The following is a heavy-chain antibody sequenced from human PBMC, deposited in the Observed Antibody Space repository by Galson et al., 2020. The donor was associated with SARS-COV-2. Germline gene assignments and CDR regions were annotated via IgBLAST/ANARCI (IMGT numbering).Heavy chain of an antibody. D-gene: IGHD6-19*01. CDR1: GGSISSSSHY. CDR2: IYYTGST. CDR3: AREGSKIAVAGTSFDY. V-gene: IGHV4-39*02. J-gene: IGHJ4*02. Sequence: SETLSPTCTASGGSISSSSHYWGWLRQPPAKGLEWIGSIYYTGSTYYNPSPKSRVTISVDTSKKQFSLRLRSVTAADTSVYYCAREGSKIAVAGTSFDYWGQGTLVTVSS.